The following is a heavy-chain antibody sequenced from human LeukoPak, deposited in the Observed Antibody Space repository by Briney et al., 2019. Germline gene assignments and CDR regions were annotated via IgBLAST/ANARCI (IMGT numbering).Heavy chain of an antibody. CDR1: GYTFTGYY. Sequence: ASVKVSCKASGYTFTGYYMHWVRQAPGQGLEWMGIINPSGGSTSYAQKFQGRVTMTRDTSTSTVYMELSSLRSEDTAVYYCARGHDILTGYLYYMDVWGKGTTVTISS. V-gene: IGHV1-46*01. CDR3: ARGHDILTGYLYYMDV. CDR2: INPSGGST. J-gene: IGHJ6*03. D-gene: IGHD3-9*01.